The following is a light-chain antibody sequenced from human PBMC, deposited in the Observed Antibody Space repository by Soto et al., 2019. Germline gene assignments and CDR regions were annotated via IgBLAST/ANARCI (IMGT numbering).Light chain of an antibody. V-gene: IGLV2-14*01. CDR3: SSFTSRLTFV. CDR1: RSDVGAYNY. CDR2: EVT. J-gene: IGLJ1*01. Sequence: QSALTQPASVSGSPGQSIAISCTGTRSDVGAYNYVSWYQQHPGKAPKLMISEVTNRPSGVSDRFSGSKSGNTVSLTISGLQAEDEADYYCSSFTSRLTFVFGTGNKVTVL.